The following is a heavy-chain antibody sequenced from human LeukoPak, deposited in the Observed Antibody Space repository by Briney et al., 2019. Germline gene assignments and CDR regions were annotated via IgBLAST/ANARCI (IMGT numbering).Heavy chain of an antibody. D-gene: IGHD1-26*01. CDR1: GGSINSYY. J-gene: IGHJ4*02. V-gene: IGHV4-59*01. Sequence: SETLSLTCTVSGGSINSYYWSWIRHPPGKGLEWIGYIYYSGSTNYNPSLKSRVTISVDTSKNQFSLKLNSVTAADTAVYYCARWDSGSYFLDYWGQGTLVTVSS. CDR2: IYYSGST. CDR3: ARWDSGSYFLDY.